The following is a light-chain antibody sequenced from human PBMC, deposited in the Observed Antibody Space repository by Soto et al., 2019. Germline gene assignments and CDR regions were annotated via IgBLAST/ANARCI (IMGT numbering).Light chain of an antibody. CDR3: QQYGGSPPWT. Sequence: EIVMTQSPATLSVSPGERATLSCRASQSVSSNLAWYQQKPGQAPRLLIYGASTRATGIPARFSGSGSGTDFTLTISRLEPEDFAVYYCQQYGGSPPWTFGQGTKVEFK. V-gene: IGKV3-15*01. CDR2: GAS. CDR1: QSVSSN. J-gene: IGKJ1*01.